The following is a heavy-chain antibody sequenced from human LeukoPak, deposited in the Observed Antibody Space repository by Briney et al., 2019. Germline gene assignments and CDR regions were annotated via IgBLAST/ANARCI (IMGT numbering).Heavy chain of an antibody. D-gene: IGHD4-11*01. V-gene: IGHV4-39*01. CDR2: IYYSGST. CDR1: GGSISSSSYY. J-gene: IGHJ4*02. CDR3: ARQTLQSTPLVDY. Sequence: SETLSLTCTVSGGSISSSSYYWGWIRQPPGKGLEWIGSIYYSGSTYYNPSLKSRVTISVDTSKNQFSLKLSSVTAADTAVYYCARQTLQSTPLVDYWGQGTLVTVSS.